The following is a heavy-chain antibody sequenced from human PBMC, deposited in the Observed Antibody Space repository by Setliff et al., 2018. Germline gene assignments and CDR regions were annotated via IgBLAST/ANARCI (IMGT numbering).Heavy chain of an antibody. V-gene: IGHV3-74*01. CDR2: INGDGSEK. CDR1: GFTFSNYW. D-gene: IGHD1-26*01. Sequence: GGSLRLSCEASGFTFSNYWMHWVRQGPGKPLVWVSRINGDGSEKYYADSVKGRFTISRDNSKNTVYLEMNNLRADDTAVYYCAGDPPRSDWRLDSWGQGTLVTVSS. CDR3: AGDPPRSDWRLDS. J-gene: IGHJ4*02.